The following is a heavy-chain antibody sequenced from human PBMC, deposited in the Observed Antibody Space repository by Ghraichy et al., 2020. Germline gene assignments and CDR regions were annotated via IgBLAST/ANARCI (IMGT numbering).Heavy chain of an antibody. CDR3: AKATPPGSSSPPDY. CDR2: MSASGGST. J-gene: IGHJ4*02. CDR1: GFTFSSYA. V-gene: IGHV3-23*01. D-gene: IGHD6-6*01. Sequence: GGSLRLSCAASGFTFSSYAMSWVRQAPGKGLEWVSSMSASGGSTYYADSVKGRFTISRDNSKTTLYLQMNSMRAEDSAVYYCAKATPPGSSSPPDYLGQGPLVTVSS.